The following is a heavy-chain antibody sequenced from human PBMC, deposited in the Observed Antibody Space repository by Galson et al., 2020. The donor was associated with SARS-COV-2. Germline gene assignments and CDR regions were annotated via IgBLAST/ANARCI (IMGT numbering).Heavy chain of an antibody. D-gene: IGHD3-22*01. CDR2: ISSSGSNI. CDR1: GFTFSNFE. Sequence: GESLKISCAASGFTFSNFEMVWVRQVPGKGPELSSYISSSGSNILYGGSVKGRFTVSRDNAKNSLYLQMNRLRAEDTAVYYCARRHSGYYDYWGQGTPVTVSS. CDR3: ARRHSGYYDY. J-gene: IGHJ4*02. V-gene: IGHV3-48*03.